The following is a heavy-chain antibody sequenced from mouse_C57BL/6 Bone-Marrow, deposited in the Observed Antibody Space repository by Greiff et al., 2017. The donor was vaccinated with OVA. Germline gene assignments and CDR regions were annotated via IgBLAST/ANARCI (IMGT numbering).Heavy chain of an antibody. D-gene: IGHD1-1*01. CDR3: AREGGYYGSSWYFDV. V-gene: IGHV5-4*01. CDR2: ISDGGSYT. CDR1: GFTFSSYA. Sequence: VQLKESGGGLVKPGGSLKLSCAASGFTFSSYAMSWVRQTPEKRLEWVATISDGGSYTYYPDNVKGRFTISRDNAKNNLYLQMSHLKSEDTAMYYCAREGGYYGSSWYFDVWGTGTTVTVSS. J-gene: IGHJ1*03.